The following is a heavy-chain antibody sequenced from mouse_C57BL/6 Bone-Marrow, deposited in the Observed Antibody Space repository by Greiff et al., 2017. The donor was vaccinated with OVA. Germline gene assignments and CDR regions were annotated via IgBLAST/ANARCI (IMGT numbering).Heavy chain of an antibody. Sequence: EVQLQQSGPVLVKPGASVKMSCKASGYTFTDYYMNWVKQSHGKSLEWIGVINPYNGGTSYNQKFKGKATLTVDKSSSTAYMELNSLTSEDSAVYDCARWDGYYDYAMDYWGQGTSVTVSS. CDR3: ARWDGYYDYAMDY. J-gene: IGHJ4*01. CDR2: INPYNGGT. D-gene: IGHD2-3*01. V-gene: IGHV1-19*01. CDR1: GYTFTDYY.